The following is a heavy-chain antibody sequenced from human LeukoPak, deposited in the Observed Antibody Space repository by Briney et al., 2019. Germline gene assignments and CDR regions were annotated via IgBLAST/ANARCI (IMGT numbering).Heavy chain of an antibody. CDR1: GYSFTSYW. CDR2: IYPGDSDT. V-gene: IGHV5-51*01. CDR3: ARPSVAEGDYFDY. D-gene: IGHD6-19*01. Sequence: GESLKISCKGSGYSFTSYWIGWVRQMPGKGLEWMGIIYPGDSDTRYSPSFQGQVTISAVKSISTAYLQWSSLKASDTAMYYCARPSVAEGDYFDYWGQGTLVTVSS. J-gene: IGHJ4*02.